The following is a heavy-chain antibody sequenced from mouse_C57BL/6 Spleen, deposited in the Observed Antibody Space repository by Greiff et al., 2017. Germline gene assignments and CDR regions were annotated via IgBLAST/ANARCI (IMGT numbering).Heavy chain of an antibody. CDR2: INPSTGGT. J-gene: IGHJ1*03. CDR3: ARDLRYFDV. Sequence: EVKLMESGPELVKPGASVKISCKASGYSFTGYYMNWVKQSPEKSLEWIGEINPSTGGTTYNQKFKAKATLTVDKSSSTAYMQLKSLTSEDSAVYYCARDLRYFDVWGTGTTVTVSS. CDR1: GYSFTGYY. V-gene: IGHV1-42*01.